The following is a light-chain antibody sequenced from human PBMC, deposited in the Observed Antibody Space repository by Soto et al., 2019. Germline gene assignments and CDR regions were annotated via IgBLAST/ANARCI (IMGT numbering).Light chain of an antibody. J-gene: IGLJ1*01. CDR1: GSNIGFNS. CDR2: STD. CDR3: GAWDDNLSGPV. Sequence: QSLLTLSPSSSGTPGQRVTISCSGSGSNIGFNSIFWYQQLPGAAPKLLIHSTDQRPSGVPDRFSGSKSGTSGSLAISGLGSEDEADYYCGAWDDNLSGPVFGSGTKVTVL. V-gene: IGLV1-47*02.